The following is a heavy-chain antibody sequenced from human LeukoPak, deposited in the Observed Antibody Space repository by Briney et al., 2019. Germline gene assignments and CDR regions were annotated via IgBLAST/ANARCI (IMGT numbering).Heavy chain of an antibody. Sequence: PGGSLRLSCAASGFTFSDYYMSWIRQAPGKGLEWVSVIYSGGTTYYADSVEGRFTISRDNSKNTLYLQMNSLRSDDTAVYYCARDSVATLDYWGQGTLVTVSS. J-gene: IGHJ4*02. CDR2: IYSGGTT. V-gene: IGHV3-53*05. D-gene: IGHD5-12*01. CDR3: ARDSVATLDY. CDR1: GFTFSDYY.